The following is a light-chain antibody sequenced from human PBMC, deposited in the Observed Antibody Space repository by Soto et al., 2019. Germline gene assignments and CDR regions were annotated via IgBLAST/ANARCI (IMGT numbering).Light chain of an antibody. CDR2: AAY. Sequence: DIQMTQSPSSLSASVGDRVTITCRASQSISSYLNWYQQKPGKAPKLLIYAAYSLQSGVPSRFSRSGSGTDFTLTISSLQPEDFATYYCQQSYSTPRSFGPGTKVDIK. V-gene: IGKV1-39*01. CDR3: QQSYSTPRS. J-gene: IGKJ3*01. CDR1: QSISSY.